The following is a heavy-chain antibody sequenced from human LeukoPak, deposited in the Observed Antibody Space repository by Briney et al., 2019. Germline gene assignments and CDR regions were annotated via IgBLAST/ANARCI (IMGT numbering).Heavy chain of an antibody. CDR2: IKTDGSEK. D-gene: IGHD3-10*01. CDR3: ANYSCLNRREFQY. J-gene: IGHJ1*01. V-gene: IGHV3-7*01. CDR1: GFTFSNYW. Sequence: GGSLRLSCEGSGFTFSNYWMGWVRQAPGKGLQWVANIKTDGSEKYYVDSVKGRFTISRDNAKNSLYLQMNSLRAEDTAVYYCANYSCLNRREFQYWGQGTLLTVSS.